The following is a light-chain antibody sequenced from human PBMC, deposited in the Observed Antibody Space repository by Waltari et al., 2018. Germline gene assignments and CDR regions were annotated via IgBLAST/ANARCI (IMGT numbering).Light chain of an antibody. V-gene: IGKV3-20*01. CDR1: QSVYSSY. CDR3: QQYGTSPYT. Sequence: EIVLTQSPCTLSLSPGERATLSCRTSQSVYSSYLAWYQQKTGPAPRLLIYCASNRSTGIPDRFSSSGSGTDFALTISRREPEDFALYCCQQYGTSPYTFGQGTKLEV. CDR2: CAS. J-gene: IGKJ2*01.